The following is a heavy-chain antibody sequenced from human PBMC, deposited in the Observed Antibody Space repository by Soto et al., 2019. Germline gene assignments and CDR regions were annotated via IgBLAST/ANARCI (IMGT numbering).Heavy chain of an antibody. Sequence: GGSLRLSCAASVFTFSSYGMHWVRQAPGKGLGWVAVIWYDGSNKYYADSVKGRFTISRDNSKNTLYLQMNSLRAEDTAVYYCARDRKQWLVLGYYGVDVWGQGTTVTVSS. CDR3: ARDRKQWLVLGYYGVDV. CDR1: VFTFSSYG. CDR2: IWYDGSNK. J-gene: IGHJ6*02. V-gene: IGHV3-33*01. D-gene: IGHD6-19*01.